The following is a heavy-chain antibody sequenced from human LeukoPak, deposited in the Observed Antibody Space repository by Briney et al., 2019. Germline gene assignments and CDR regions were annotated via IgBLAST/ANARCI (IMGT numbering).Heavy chain of an antibody. V-gene: IGHV3-48*03. J-gene: IGHJ4*02. D-gene: IGHD6-6*01. Sequence: QPGGYLSLSCAASGFTFSSYEMNWVRPAPGQGLEWGSYICSSGSTIYYADSVKGRFTISRDNAKNSLYLQMNSLRAEDTAVYYCARDLYSSSGYWGQGTLVTVSS. CDR3: ARDLYSSSGY. CDR1: GFTFSSYE. CDR2: ICSSGSTI.